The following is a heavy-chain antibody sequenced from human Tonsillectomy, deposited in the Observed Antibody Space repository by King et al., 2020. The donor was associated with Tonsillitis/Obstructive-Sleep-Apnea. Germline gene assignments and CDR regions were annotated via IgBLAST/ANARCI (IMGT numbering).Heavy chain of an antibody. CDR3: ARITCSSVSCYIDY. CDR2: IDWDDDK. D-gene: IGHD2-15*01. Sequence: VTLKESGPALVRPTQTLTLTCTFSGFSLRTSGMCVSWIRQPPGKALEWLARIDWDDDKYYSTSLKTRLTISKDTSKNQVVLTMTNMDPVDTATYYCARITCSSVSCYIDYWGQRTLVTVSS. CDR1: GFSLRTSGMC. J-gene: IGHJ4*02. V-gene: IGHV2-70*11.